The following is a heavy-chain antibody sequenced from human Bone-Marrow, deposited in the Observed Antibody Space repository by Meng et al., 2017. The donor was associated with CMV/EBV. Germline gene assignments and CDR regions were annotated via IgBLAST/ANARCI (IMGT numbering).Heavy chain of an antibody. CDR3: AKGAIAAVPNPMDV. CDR1: GFTFDDYT. V-gene: IGHV3-43*01. J-gene: IGHJ6*02. D-gene: IGHD6-13*01. CDR2: ISWDGGST. Sequence: GESLKISCAASGFTFDDYTMYWVRQAPGKGLEWVSLISWDGGSTYYADSVKGRFTISRDNSKNSLYLQMNSLRTEDTALYYCAKGAIAAVPNPMDVWGQGTTVTVSS.